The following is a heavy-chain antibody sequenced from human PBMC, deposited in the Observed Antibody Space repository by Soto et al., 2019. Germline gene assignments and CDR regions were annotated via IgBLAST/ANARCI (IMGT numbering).Heavy chain of an antibody. J-gene: IGHJ3*02. D-gene: IGHD3-10*01. CDR3: AREPMVRAAHGFDI. CDR1: GYTFTGHY. CDR2: INPNSVGT. Sequence: ASVKVSCKASGYTFTGHYMHWVRQAPGQGLELMGWINPNSVGTNYAQKFQGRVTMTRDTSISTAYMELSRLRSDDTAVYYCAREPMVRAAHGFDIWGQGTMVTV. V-gene: IGHV1-2*02.